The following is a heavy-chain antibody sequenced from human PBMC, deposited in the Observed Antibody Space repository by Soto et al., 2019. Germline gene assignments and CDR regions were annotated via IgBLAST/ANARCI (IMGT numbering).Heavy chain of an antibody. Sequence: QVQLQESGPGLVKPSETLSLTCTVSGGSISSYYWSWIRQPAGKGLEWIGRIYTSGSTNYNPSLKSRVTMSVDTSKNQFSLKLSSVTAADTAVYYCARNRLGGTIFGVVTNWFDPWGQGTLVTVSS. CDR3: ARNRLGGTIFGVVTNWFDP. J-gene: IGHJ5*02. CDR1: GGSISSYY. V-gene: IGHV4-4*07. D-gene: IGHD3-3*01. CDR2: IYTSGST.